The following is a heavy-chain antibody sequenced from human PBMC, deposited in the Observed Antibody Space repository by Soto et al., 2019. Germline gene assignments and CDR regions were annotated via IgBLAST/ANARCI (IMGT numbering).Heavy chain of an antibody. Sequence: GGSLRLSCAASGFTFSSYWMHWVRQAPGKGLVWVSRIYSYGSCTSYADSVKGRFTIFRDNAKNTLYFQMNSLRAEDTAVYYCARVPIAVAPFDYWGQGTLVTVSS. CDR1: GFTFSSYW. CDR2: IYSYGSCT. J-gene: IGHJ4*02. V-gene: IGHV3-74*01. D-gene: IGHD6-19*01. CDR3: ARVPIAVAPFDY.